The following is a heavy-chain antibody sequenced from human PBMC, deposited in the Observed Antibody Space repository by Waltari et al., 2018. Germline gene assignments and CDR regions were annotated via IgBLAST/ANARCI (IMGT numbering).Heavy chain of an antibody. CDR3: AREVTKVELGRRLPHFFDS. D-gene: IGHD7-27*01. CDR2: LYSSEYI. Sequence: QVQLQESGPGLVKPSQTLSLTCTVSGDSITSTSFSWNWVRQPAGKGLEWIGRLYSSEYINYNPSLKSRVTISRDTSKKQFFLKLTSVTAADTAFYYCAREVTKVELGRRLPHFFDSWGQGTLVTVSS. V-gene: IGHV4-61*02. J-gene: IGHJ4*02. CDR1: GDSITSTSFS.